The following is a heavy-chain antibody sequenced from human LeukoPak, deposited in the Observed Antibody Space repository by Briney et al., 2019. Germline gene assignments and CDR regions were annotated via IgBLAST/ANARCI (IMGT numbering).Heavy chain of an antibody. D-gene: IGHD4-17*01. CDR3: ARAVQVTTGGLFDY. V-gene: IGHV1-18*04. Sequence: ASVKVSCKASGYTFTGYYMHWVRQAPGQGLEWMGWISAYNGNTNYAQKLQGRVTMTTDTSTSTAYMELRSLRSDDTAVYYCARAVQVTTGGLFDYWGQGTLVTVSS. J-gene: IGHJ4*02. CDR2: ISAYNGNT. CDR1: GYTFTGYY.